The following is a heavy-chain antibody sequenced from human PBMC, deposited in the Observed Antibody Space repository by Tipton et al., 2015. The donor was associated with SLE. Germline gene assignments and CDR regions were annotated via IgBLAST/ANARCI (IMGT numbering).Heavy chain of an antibody. D-gene: IGHD6-19*01. V-gene: IGHV3-23*01. Sequence: GSPRLSCEVTGFTLSSYSMHWVRQTPGKGLEWLSGFSTSGDTSYYADSVRGRFTTSRDNSKNTLYLEMNSLRAEDSAVYYCASRRSGPSAWSYYYGLDVWGQGTTVIVSS. CDR2: FSTSGDTS. CDR3: ASRRSGPSAWSYYYGLDV. CDR1: GFTLSSYS. J-gene: IGHJ6*02.